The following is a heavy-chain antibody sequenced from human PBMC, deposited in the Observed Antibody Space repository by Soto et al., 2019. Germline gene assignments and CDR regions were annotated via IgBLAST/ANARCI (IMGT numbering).Heavy chain of an antibody. CDR2: ISSSSSYI. CDR1: GFTFSSYS. D-gene: IGHD3-10*01. J-gene: IGHJ5*02. V-gene: IGHV3-21*01. CDR3: ARDPGVRGGGWFDP. Sequence: EVQLVESGGGLVKPGGSLRLYCAASGFTFSSYSMNWVRQAPGKGLEWGSSISSSSSYIYYADSVKGRFTISRDNAKNSLYLQMNSLRAEDTAVYYCARDPGVRGGGWFDPWGQGTLVTVSS.